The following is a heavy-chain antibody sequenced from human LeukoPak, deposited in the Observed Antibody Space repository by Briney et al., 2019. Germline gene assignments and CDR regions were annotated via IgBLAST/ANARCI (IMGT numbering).Heavy chain of an antibody. V-gene: IGHV3-23*01. CDR1: GFTFSSYA. Sequence: GGSLRLSCAASGFTFSSYAMSWVRQASGKGLEWVSGVSDSGGATYYAESVKGRFTISRDNSKNTLYLQMNSLRAEDTAVYYCAKELWETLLLFDYWGQGTLVTVSS. CDR3: AKELWETLLLFDY. D-gene: IGHD1-26*01. J-gene: IGHJ4*02. CDR2: VSDSGGAT.